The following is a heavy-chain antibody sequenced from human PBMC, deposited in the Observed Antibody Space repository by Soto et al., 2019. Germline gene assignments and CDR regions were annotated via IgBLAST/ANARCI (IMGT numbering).Heavy chain of an antibody. Sequence: QVQLQESGPGLVKPSETLSLTCTVSSDSIAGENWWSWVRQPPGLGLEWIGAVFHTGGTNYNPSLKPRVTMEVDKSKNQFSLKLISATAADTAVYYCARVFSSGSGWMYYFDFWGQGTLVSVSS. D-gene: IGHD6-19*01. J-gene: IGHJ4*02. CDR1: SDSIAGENW. CDR3: ARVFSSGSGWMYYFDF. CDR2: VFHTGGT. V-gene: IGHV4-4*02.